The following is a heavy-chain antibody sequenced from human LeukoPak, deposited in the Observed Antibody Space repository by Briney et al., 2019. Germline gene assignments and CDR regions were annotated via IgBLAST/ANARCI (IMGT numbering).Heavy chain of an antibody. Sequence: PSETLSLTCTVSGGSISSGGYYWSWIRQPPGKGLEWIGYIYHSGSTYYNPSLKSRVTISVDRSKNQFSLKLSSVTAADTAVYYCARASQTVAGPWSLPHWGQGTLVTVSS. CDR3: ARASQTVAGPWSLPH. V-gene: IGHV4-30-2*01. CDR1: GGSISSGGYY. CDR2: IYHSGST. D-gene: IGHD6-19*01. J-gene: IGHJ4*02.